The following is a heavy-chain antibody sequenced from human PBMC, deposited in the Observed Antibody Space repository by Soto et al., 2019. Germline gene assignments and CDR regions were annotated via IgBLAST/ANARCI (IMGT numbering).Heavy chain of an antibody. Sequence: GGSLRLSCAASGFTFSGYYMNWVRQAPWKGLQWVSCISTSSSSIYYADSVKGRFTISRDNAKNSLYLQMNSLTDEDTALYYCAKGSYDSSGHLYFDYWGQGTLVTVSS. CDR2: ISTSSSSI. J-gene: IGHJ4*02. CDR1: GFTFSGYY. CDR3: AKGSYDSSGHLYFDY. D-gene: IGHD3-22*01. V-gene: IGHV3-48*02.